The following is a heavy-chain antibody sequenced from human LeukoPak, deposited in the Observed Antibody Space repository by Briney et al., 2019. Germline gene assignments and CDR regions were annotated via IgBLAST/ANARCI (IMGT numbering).Heavy chain of an antibody. Sequence: PGGSLRLSCAASGFTFSDHYMSWIRQAPGKGLEWVSYISSSGSTIYYADSVKGRFTISRDNAKNSLYLQMNSLRAEDTAVYYCARDTRYYDFWSGYYEYYYFDYWGQGTLVTVSS. CDR1: GFTFSDHY. CDR3: ARDTRYYDFWSGYYEYYYFDY. D-gene: IGHD3-3*01. CDR2: ISSSGSTI. J-gene: IGHJ4*02. V-gene: IGHV3-11*04.